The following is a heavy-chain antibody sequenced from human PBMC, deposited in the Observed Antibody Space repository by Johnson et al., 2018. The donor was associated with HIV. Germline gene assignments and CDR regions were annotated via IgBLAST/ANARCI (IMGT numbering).Heavy chain of an antibody. CDR1: GFTFTRWS. J-gene: IGHJ3*01. V-gene: IGHV3-7*01. CDR3: VRDSVVANISRD. D-gene: IGHD2-15*01. Sequence: VQLVESGGGLVQPGGSLRLSCAASGFTFTRWSMSWVRQAPGKGLEWVAKIKEDGSEKDYVDSVKGRFTISRDNAKNSLFLQMNSLRAEDTAVYYCVRDSVVANISRDWGQGTKVTDSS. CDR2: IKEDGSEK.